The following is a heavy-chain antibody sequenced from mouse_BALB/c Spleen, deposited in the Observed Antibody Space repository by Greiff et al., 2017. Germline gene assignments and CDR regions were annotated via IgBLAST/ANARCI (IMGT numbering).Heavy chain of an antibody. J-gene: IGHJ4*01. CDR2: IDPANGNT. D-gene: IGHD2-10*02. CDR3: APYGNYLSMDY. V-gene: IGHV14-3*02. CDR1: GFNIKDTY. Sequence: EVKLVESGAELVKPGASVKLSCTASGFNIKDTYMHWVKQRPEQGLEWIGRIDPANGNTKYDPKFQGKATITADTSSNTAYLQLSSLTSEDTAVYYCAPYGNYLSMDYWGQGTSVTVSA.